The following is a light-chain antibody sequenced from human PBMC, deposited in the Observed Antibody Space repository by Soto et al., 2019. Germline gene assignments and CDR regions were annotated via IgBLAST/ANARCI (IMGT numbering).Light chain of an antibody. Sequence: QSVLTQPPSASGTPGQRVTISCSGSSSNIGSNYVYWYQQLPGTAPKLLIYSNNQRPSGVPDRFSGSKSGTSAALAISWLRSEDEADYYCAAWDDGLSGYVFGTGTKVTVL. V-gene: IGLV1-47*02. CDR3: AAWDDGLSGYV. CDR1: SSNIGSNY. J-gene: IGLJ1*01. CDR2: SNN.